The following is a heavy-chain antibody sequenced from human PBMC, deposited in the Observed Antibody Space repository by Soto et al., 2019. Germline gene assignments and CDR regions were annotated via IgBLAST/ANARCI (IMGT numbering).Heavy chain of an antibody. D-gene: IGHD1-26*01. Sequence: GASLKVSCKASGYTFTNYAMHWVRQAPGQRLEWMGWINAGNGNTKYSQKFQGRVTITRDTSASTAYMELSSLRSEDTAVYYCARGGSLYWYFDLWGRGTLVTVSS. CDR3: ARGGSLYWYFDL. V-gene: IGHV1-3*01. J-gene: IGHJ2*01. CDR2: INAGNGNT. CDR1: GYTFTNYA.